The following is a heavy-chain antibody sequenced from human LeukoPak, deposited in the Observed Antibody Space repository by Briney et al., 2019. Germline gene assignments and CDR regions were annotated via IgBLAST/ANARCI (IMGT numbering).Heavy chain of an antibody. CDR1: GYTFTGYY. D-gene: IGHD1-7*01. Sequence: ASVKVSCKASGYTFTGYYMHWVRQAPGQGLEWMGWINPNSGGTNYAQKFQGRVTMTRDTSISTAYMELSRLRSDDTAVYYCAREGITGTTSYYMDVWGKGTTVTVSS. V-gene: IGHV1-2*02. J-gene: IGHJ6*03. CDR2: INPNSGGT. CDR3: AREGITGTTSYYMDV.